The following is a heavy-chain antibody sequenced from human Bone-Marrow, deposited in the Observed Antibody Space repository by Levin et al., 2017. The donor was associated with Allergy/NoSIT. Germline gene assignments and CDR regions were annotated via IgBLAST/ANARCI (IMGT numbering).Heavy chain of an antibody. CDR3: ARDGKIASIFGVVITGGLNN. Sequence: GGSLRLSCAASGFTFDDFGMHWVRQVPGKGLEWVAGISWNSGDIGYAVSVKGRFTISRDNARNSLHLQMNSLRVEDTALYYCARDGKIASIFGVVITGGLNNWGQGTMVTVSS. J-gene: IGHJ4*02. D-gene: IGHD3-3*01. V-gene: IGHV3-9*01. CDR1: GFTFDDFG. CDR2: ISWNSGDI.